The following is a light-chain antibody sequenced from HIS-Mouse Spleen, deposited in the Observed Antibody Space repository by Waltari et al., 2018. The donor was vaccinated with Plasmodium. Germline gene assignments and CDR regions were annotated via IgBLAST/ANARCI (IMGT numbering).Light chain of an antibody. J-gene: IGKJ4*01. CDR3: QQYGSSPLT. V-gene: IGKV3-20*01. CDR2: GAS. Sequence: EIVLTQSPGTLSLSPGERATLPCRASQSVSSSYLSWSQQKPGQAPRLLTDGASSRPTGIPDRFSGSGSGTDFTLTISRLEPEDFAVYYCQQYGSSPLTFGGGTKVEIK. CDR1: QSVSSSY.